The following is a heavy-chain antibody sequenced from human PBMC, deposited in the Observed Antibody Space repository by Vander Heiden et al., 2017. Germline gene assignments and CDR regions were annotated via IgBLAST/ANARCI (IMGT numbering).Heavy chain of an antibody. V-gene: IGHV3-23*01. CDR2: ISGSGGST. J-gene: IGHJ4*02. CDR1: GFTFSSYA. D-gene: IGHD6-19*01. CDR3: AKETRSGIAVAGTFDY. Sequence: EVQLLESGGGLVQPGGSLRLSCAASGFTFSSYAMSWVRQAPGKGLEWVSAISGSGGSTYYADSVKGRFTISRDNSKNTLYLQMNSLRAEDTAVYYCAKETRSGIAVAGTFDYWGQGTLVTVSS.